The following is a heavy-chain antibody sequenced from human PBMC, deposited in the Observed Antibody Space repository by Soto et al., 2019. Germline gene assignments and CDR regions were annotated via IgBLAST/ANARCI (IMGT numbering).Heavy chain of an antibody. J-gene: IGHJ4*02. CDR2: IYHSGST. V-gene: IGHV4-34*01. CDR3: ERGPDYDFWSGYFVYFDY. D-gene: IGHD3-3*01. CDR1: GGSFSGYY. Sequence: PSETLSLTCAVYGGSFSGYYWSWIRQPPGKGLEWIGEIYHSGSTNYNPSLKSRVTISVDTSKNQFSLKLSSVTAADTAVYYCERGPDYDFWSGYFVYFDYWGQGTLVTVSS.